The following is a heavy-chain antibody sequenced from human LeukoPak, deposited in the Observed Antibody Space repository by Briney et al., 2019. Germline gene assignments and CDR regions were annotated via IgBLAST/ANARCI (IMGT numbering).Heavy chain of an antibody. J-gene: IGHJ4*02. CDR3: ARRGYYGSGSYWGAFDY. V-gene: IGHV5-51*01. CDR1: GYSFTSYW. CDR2: VYPGDSDSDT. Sequence: GESLKISCKGSGYSFTSYWIGWVRQMPGKGLEWMGVVYPGDSDSDTKYSPSLQGQVTISADKPISTAYLQWSSLKASDTAIYYCARRGYYGSGSYWGAFDYWGQGTLVTVSS. D-gene: IGHD3-10*01.